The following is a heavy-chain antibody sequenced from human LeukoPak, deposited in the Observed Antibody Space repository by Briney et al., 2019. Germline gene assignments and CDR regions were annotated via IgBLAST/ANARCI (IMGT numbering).Heavy chain of an antibody. Sequence: GASVKVSCKASGYTFTGYYMHWVRQAPGQGLEWMGWISAYNGNTNYAQKLQGRVTMTTDTSTSTAYMELRSLRSDDTAVYYCARFSVAARSFDYWGQGTLVTVSS. V-gene: IGHV1-18*04. CDR1: GYTFTGYY. D-gene: IGHD6-19*01. J-gene: IGHJ4*02. CDR3: ARFSVAARSFDY. CDR2: ISAYNGNT.